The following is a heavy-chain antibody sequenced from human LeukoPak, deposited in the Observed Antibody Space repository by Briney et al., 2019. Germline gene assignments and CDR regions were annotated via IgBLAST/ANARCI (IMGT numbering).Heavy chain of an antibody. V-gene: IGHV1-3*01. Sequence: ASVKVSCKTSGYTFTRNAVHWVRQAPGQRLEWMGWINAGNGDTKFSQNYQARVTITRDASVSTAYMELSSLTSEDTAVYFCARGLWSAHRREYYFDSWGQGTLVTVSS. CDR3: ARGLWSAHRREYYFDS. CDR1: GYTFTRNA. J-gene: IGHJ4*02. CDR2: INAGNGDT. D-gene: IGHD3-3*01.